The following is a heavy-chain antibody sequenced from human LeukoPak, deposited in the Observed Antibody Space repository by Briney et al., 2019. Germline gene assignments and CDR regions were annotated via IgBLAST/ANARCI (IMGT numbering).Heavy chain of an antibody. Sequence: QTGGSLRLSCAASGFTFSSYAVSWVRQAPGKGLEWVSGLSGSGGSTYYAGSVKGRFTISRDNSKNTLYLQMNSLRADDTAVYYCAKGGTGWYGYDIDYWGQGTLVTVSS. CDR1: GFTFSSYA. J-gene: IGHJ4*02. CDR2: LSGSGGST. V-gene: IGHV3-23*01. CDR3: AKGGTGWYGYDIDY. D-gene: IGHD6-19*01.